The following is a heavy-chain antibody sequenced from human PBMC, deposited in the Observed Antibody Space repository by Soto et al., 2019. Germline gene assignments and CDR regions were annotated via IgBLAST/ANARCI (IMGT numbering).Heavy chain of an antibody. J-gene: IGHJ4*02. V-gene: IGHV3-23*01. D-gene: IGHD3-22*01. CDR3: AKDTRITMIVVVITSPLDY. CDR1: GFTFSSYA. Sequence: EVQLLESGGGLVQPGGSLRLSCAASGFTFSSYAMSWVRQAPGKGLAWVSAISGSGGSTYYADSVKGRFTISRDNSKNTLYLQMNSLRAEDTAVYYCAKDTRITMIVVVITSPLDYWGQGTLVTVSS. CDR2: ISGSGGST.